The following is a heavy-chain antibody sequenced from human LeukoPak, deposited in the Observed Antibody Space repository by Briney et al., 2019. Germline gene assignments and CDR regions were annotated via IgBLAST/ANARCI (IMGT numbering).Heavy chain of an antibody. CDR3: AGNRGDDSSGYNY. Sequence: PSETLSLTCTVSGGSISSYYWSWIRQPAGKGLEWIGRIYTSGSTNYSPSLKSRVTISVDKSKNQFSLKLSSVTAADTAVYYCAGNRGDDSSGYNYWGQGTLVTVSS. D-gene: IGHD3-22*01. CDR1: GGSISSYY. CDR2: IYTSGST. J-gene: IGHJ4*02. V-gene: IGHV4-4*07.